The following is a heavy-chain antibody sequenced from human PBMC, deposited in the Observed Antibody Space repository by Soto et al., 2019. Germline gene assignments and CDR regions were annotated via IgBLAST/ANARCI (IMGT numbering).Heavy chain of an antibody. CDR1: GGSFSGHY. CDR3: ARGLRQWDYGMDV. Sequence: QVQLQQWGAGLLKPSETLSLTCAVYGGSFSGHYWTWVRQPPGKGLEWIGEISHSGSTNYNPSLESRVNVSVDTSKNQFSLTLTSVTAADTAAYYCARGLRQWDYGMDVWDQGTTVTVSS. J-gene: IGHJ6*02. D-gene: IGHD2-8*01. V-gene: IGHV4-34*01. CDR2: ISHSGST.